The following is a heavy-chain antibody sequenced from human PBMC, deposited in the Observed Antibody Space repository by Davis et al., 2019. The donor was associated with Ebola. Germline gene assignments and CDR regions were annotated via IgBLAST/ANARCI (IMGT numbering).Heavy chain of an antibody. Sequence: GGSLRLSCAASGFTFSSYGMHWVRQAPGKGLEWVAVISYDGSNKYYADSVKGRFTISRDNSKNSLYLEMNSLRDEDTAVYYCARLFGVIPVFDYWGQGTLVTVSS. V-gene: IGHV3-30*03. D-gene: IGHD3-3*01. CDR2: ISYDGSNK. CDR1: GFTFSSYG. CDR3: ARLFGVIPVFDY. J-gene: IGHJ4*02.